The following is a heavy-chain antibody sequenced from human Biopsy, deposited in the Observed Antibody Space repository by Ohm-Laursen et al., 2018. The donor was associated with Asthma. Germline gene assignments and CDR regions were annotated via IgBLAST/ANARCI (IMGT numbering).Heavy chain of an antibody. CDR2: ISYDGNHK. Sequence: SLRLSCAASGFMFRSFGMHWVRQAPGKGLEWVAVISYDGNHKFYEDSVKGRFTIPRDNSKNTLYLQMNSLRTEDTAVYYCAKRRGYSGHDNDYWGRGTLVIVSS. D-gene: IGHD5-12*01. V-gene: IGHV3-30*18. J-gene: IGHJ4*02. CDR3: AKRRGYSGHDNDY. CDR1: GFMFRSFG.